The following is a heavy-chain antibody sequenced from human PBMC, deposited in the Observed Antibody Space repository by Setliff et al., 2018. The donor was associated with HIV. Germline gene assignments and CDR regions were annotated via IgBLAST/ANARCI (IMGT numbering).Heavy chain of an antibody. CDR1: GFTISDYW. CDR3: ARGPQQTGWYGGACDV. J-gene: IGHJ3*01. V-gene: IGHV3-7*03. D-gene: IGHD6-19*01. Sequence: GGSLRLSCAGSGFTISDYWVSGVRQALGKGLEWVANIKQDGRERYNVDSVKGRFTISRDNANNSLYLQLNSLRAEDTAVYYCARGPQQTGWYGGACDVWGQGTMVTVSS. CDR2: IKQDGRER.